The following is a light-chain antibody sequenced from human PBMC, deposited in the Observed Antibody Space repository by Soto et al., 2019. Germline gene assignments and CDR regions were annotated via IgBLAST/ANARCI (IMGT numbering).Light chain of an antibody. V-gene: IGKV1-5*03. CDR1: QNINNW. CDR3: QQYDTFSHS. CDR2: KAS. Sequence: DIQMTQSPSTLSASVGDTVTITCRASQNINNWLAWYQQKPGKAPKLLIHKASSLESGVPAKFSGGGSGTEFTLTVSSLQPDDFATYYGQQYDTFSHSFGRGTKLEIK. J-gene: IGKJ2*01.